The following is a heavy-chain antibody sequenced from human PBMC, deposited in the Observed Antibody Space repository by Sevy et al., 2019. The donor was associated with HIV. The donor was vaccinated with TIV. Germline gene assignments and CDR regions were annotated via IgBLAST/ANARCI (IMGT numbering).Heavy chain of an antibody. D-gene: IGHD1-1*01. CDR1: GFSFSSHG. CDR2: ISYDENKK. CDR3: ARDGGWYNYAPSDY. J-gene: IGHJ4*02. Sequence: GGSLRLSCAASGFSFSSHGMHWVRQAPGKGLEWQSVISYDENKKYYADSVKGRFTISRDNSKNTLYLQMNSLRPEDTAVYYCARDGGWYNYAPSDYWGQGTLVTVSS. V-gene: IGHV3-30*03.